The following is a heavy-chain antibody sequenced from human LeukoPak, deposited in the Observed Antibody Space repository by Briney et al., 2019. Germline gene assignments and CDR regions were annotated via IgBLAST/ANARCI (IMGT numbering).Heavy chain of an antibody. CDR2: ISGSGGST. CDR1: GFTFDDYA. V-gene: IGHV3-23*01. J-gene: IGHJ4*02. Sequence: PGRSLRLSCAASGFTFDDYAMSWVRQAPGKGLEWVSAISGSGGSTYYADSVKGRFTISRDNSKNTLYLQMNSLRAEDTAVYYCAKDPTMIVVVIPDYWGQGTLVTVSS. CDR3: AKDPTMIVVVIPDY. D-gene: IGHD3-22*01.